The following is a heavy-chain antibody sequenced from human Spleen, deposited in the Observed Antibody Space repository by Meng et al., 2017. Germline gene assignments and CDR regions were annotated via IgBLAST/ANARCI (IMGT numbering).Heavy chain of an antibody. D-gene: IGHD2-2*01. CDR2: IYYSGST. CDR3: ARAVVVPAAMLGWFDP. V-gene: IGHV4-31*03. J-gene: IGHJ5*02. Sequence: QVQLQESGPGLVKPSQTLSLTCTVSGGSISSGGYYWSWIRQHPGKGLEWIGYIYYSGSTNYNPSLKSRVTISVDTSKNQFSLKLSSVTAADTAVYYCARAVVVPAAMLGWFDPWGQGTLVTVSS. CDR1: GGSISSGGYY.